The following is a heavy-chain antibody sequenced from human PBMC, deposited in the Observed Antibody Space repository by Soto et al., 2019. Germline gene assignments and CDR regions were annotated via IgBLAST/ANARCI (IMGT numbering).Heavy chain of an antibody. D-gene: IGHD1-1*01. CDR2: ISAHNGNT. Sequence: QVRLVQSGAEVKKPGASVKVSCKASGYTFTSYGITWVRQAPGQGLEWMGWISAHNGNTDYAQKPQGRVIVTRDTSTSTAYMELRSLISDDTAVYYCARGRYGDYWGQGALVTVSS. J-gene: IGHJ4*02. CDR3: ARGRYGDY. CDR1: GYTFTSYG. V-gene: IGHV1-18*01.